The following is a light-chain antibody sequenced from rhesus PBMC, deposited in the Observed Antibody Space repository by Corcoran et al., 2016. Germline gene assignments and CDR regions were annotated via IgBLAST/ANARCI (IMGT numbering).Light chain of an antibody. J-gene: IGKJ2*01. CDR3: LHYTNWPHS. Sequence: EIVLTQSPATLSLSPGERATLSCRASQSVSSSLAWYQQKPGQVPSLLRYDAASRATGNPDRFSGSGCGTDVTITISILEPEDFAVYDCLHYTNWPHSFGQGAKVEIK. CDR2: DAA. V-gene: IGKV3-42*03. CDR1: QSVSSS.